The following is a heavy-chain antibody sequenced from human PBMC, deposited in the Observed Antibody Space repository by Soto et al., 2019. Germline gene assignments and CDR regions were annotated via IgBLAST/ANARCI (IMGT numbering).Heavy chain of an antibody. V-gene: IGHV3-23*01. D-gene: IGHD2-15*01. CDR3: ARDRYCSGGSCYLNY. CDR2: LSGSGGST. CDR1: GFTFSSYA. Sequence: EVQLLESGGGLVQPGGSLRLSCVTSGFTFSSYAMSWVRQAPGKGLEWVSALSGSGGSTFYADSVKGRFTSSRDNSKNTLSLQMNSLRAEDTAIYYCARDRYCSGGSCYLNYWGQGTLVTVSS. J-gene: IGHJ4*02.